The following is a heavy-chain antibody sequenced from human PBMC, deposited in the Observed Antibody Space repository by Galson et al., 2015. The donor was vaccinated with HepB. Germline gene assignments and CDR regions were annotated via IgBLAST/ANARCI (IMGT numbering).Heavy chain of an antibody. V-gene: IGHV3-23*01. D-gene: IGHD1-26*01. CDR1: GFTFNNYV. CDR3: ARRDSANTWVRFDY. CDR2: IFPSGGPT. J-gene: IGHJ4*02. Sequence: SLRLSCAASGFTFNNYVMTWVRQAPGKELEWVSSIFPSGGPTYYRDSVKGRFTISRDSYKNTVFLQMNNLGAEDTAVYYCARRDSANTWVRFDYWGQGALVAVSS.